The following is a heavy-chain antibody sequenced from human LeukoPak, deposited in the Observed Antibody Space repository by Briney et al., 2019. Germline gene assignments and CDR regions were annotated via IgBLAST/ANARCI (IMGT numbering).Heavy chain of an antibody. Sequence: PGRSLRLSCAASGFTFSSYAMHWVRQAPGKGLEWVAVISYDGSNKYYADSVKGRFTISRDNSKNTLYLQMNSLRAEDTAVYYCARDCRDGYNFDDTGTFDYWGQGTLVTVSS. D-gene: IGHD5-24*01. V-gene: IGHV3-30-3*01. CDR1: GFTFSSYA. J-gene: IGHJ4*02. CDR3: ARDCRDGYNFDDTGTFDY. CDR2: ISYDGSNK.